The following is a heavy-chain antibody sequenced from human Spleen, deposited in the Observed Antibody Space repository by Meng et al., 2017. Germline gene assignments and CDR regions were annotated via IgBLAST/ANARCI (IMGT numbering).Heavy chain of an antibody. V-gene: IGHV1-2*06. CDR1: GYTFPDYW. CDR2: IDPNNDHT. CDR3: ARGPTTMAHDFDY. D-gene: IGHD4-11*01. J-gene: IGHJ4*02. Sequence: QVPLVHSWAEVKKPGASVKVSCKASGYTFPDYWLHWVRRAPGQGLEWMGRIDPNNDHTQYAQNFQGRVTMTSDTSISTVYMELNGLRSDDTAVYYCARGPTTMAHDFDYWGQGTLVTVSS.